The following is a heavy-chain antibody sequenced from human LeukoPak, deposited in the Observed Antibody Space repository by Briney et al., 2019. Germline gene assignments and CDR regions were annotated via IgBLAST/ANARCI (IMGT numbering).Heavy chain of an antibody. CDR3: AREYDNYADY. CDR1: GYTFTGYY. Sequence: ASVTVSCKASGYTFTGYYMHWVRQAPGQGLEWMGWINPNSGGTNYAQKFQGWVTMTRDTSISTAYMELSRLRSDDTAVYYCAREYDNYADYWGQGTLVTVSS. D-gene: IGHD3-9*01. CDR2: INPNSGGT. V-gene: IGHV1-2*04. J-gene: IGHJ4*02.